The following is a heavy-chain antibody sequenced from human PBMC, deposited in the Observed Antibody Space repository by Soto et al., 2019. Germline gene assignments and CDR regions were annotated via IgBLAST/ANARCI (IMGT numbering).Heavy chain of an antibody. D-gene: IGHD3-16*01. CDR1: GGSISSYY. CDR3: ARRWGANFDY. J-gene: IGHJ4*02. Sequence: QVQLQESGPGLVKPSETLSLTCTVSGGSISSYYWSWIRQPPGKGLEWIGYIYYSGSTNYNPSLXSXVXIXXDTSQNQFSLKLSSVTAADTAVYYCARRWGANFDYWGQGTLVTVSS. CDR2: IYYSGST. V-gene: IGHV4-59*01.